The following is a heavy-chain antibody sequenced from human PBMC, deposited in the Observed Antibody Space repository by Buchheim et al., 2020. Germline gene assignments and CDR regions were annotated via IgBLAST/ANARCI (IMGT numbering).Heavy chain of an antibody. J-gene: IGHJ6*02. Sequence: QVQLVESGGGVVQPGRSLRLSCAASGFTFSSYGMHWVRQAPGKGLEWVAVISHDGSNKYYADSVKGRFTISRDNSKNTLYLQMNSLRAEDTAVYYCAKDEESSSWYRPYYYYGMDVWGQGTT. V-gene: IGHV3-30*18. CDR1: GFTFSSYG. CDR3: AKDEESSSWYRPYYYYGMDV. D-gene: IGHD6-13*01. CDR2: ISHDGSNK.